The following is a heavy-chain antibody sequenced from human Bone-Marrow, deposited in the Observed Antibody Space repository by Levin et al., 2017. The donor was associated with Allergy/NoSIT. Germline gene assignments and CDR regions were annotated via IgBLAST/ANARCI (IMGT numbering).Heavy chain of an antibody. V-gene: IGHV3-23*01. CDR1: GFTFDVYG. Sequence: SGGSLRLSCAASGFTFDVYGMVWVRQAPGKGLEWVSGISGSGHITFYADSMKGRFAISRDNSKNTVYLEMNSLRAEDTAVYYCARDRARNYYYYGMDVWGQGTTVTVSS. CDR2: ISGSGHIT. J-gene: IGHJ6*02. CDR3: ARDRARNYYYYGMDV. D-gene: IGHD3-10*01.